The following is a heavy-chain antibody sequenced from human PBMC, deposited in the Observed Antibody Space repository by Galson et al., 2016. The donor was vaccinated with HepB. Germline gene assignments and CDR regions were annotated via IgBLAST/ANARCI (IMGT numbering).Heavy chain of an antibody. CDR3: AKDWKAFVVVRAAEY. J-gene: IGHJ4*02. D-gene: IGHD2-21*01. CDR2: ISGSGGNT. Sequence: SLRLSCAVSGFTFSTFAMAWVRQTPGKGLEWVSTISGSGGNTYYAGSVEGRFTISRDNSKHFLSLQMISLRAEDTAVYFCAKDWKAFVVVRAAEYWGQGTPVTVSS. V-gene: IGHV3-23*01. CDR1: GFTFSTFA.